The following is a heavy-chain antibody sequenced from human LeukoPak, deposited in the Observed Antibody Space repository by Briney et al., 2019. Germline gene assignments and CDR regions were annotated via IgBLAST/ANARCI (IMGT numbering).Heavy chain of an antibody. CDR1: GFTFSSYS. V-gene: IGHV3-21*01. CDR3: ARCGSYSYFDY. D-gene: IGHD1-26*01. J-gene: IGHJ4*02. Sequence: KSGERLRLSCAASGFTFSSYSMKWDRQAPGEGLEWVSSIISSSIYIYYADSVKGRFTISRDNAKNSLYLQMNSLRAEDTAVYYCARCGSYSYFDYWGQGTLVTVSS. CDR2: IISSSIYI.